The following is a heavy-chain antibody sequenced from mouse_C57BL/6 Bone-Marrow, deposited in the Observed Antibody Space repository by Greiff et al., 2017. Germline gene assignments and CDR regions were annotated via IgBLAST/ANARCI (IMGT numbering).Heavy chain of an antibody. V-gene: IGHV2-9-1*01. D-gene: IGHD1-1*01. J-gene: IGHJ2*01. CDR1: GFSLPSYA. Sequence: QVQLQQSGPGLVAPSQSLSITCPFSGFSLPSYAISWFRQPPGKGLEWLGVIWTGGGPNFNSALKSRLSISKDNSKSQVFLKMNSLQTDDTARYYCAHLPFYYGSSYWDYWGQGATLTVSS. CDR2: IWTGGGP. CDR3: AHLPFYYGSSYWDY.